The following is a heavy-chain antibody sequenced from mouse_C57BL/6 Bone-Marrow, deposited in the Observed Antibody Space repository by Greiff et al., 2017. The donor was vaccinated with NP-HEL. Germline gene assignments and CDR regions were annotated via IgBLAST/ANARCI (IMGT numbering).Heavy chain of an antibody. V-gene: IGHV2-9-1*01. CDR2: IWTGGGT. CDR1: GFSLTSYA. Sequence: QVQLQQSGPGLVAPSPSLSITCTVSGFSLTSYAISWVRQPPGKGLEWLGVIWTGGGTNYNSALTSRMSISKDNNKSQVFLIMNSLQTDDTARYYCARYIPRGYWYFDVWGTGTTVTVSS. CDR3: ARYIPRGYWYFDV. J-gene: IGHJ1*03.